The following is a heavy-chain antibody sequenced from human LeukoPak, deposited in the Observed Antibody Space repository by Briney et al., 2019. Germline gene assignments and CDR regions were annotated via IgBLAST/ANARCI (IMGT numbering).Heavy chain of an antibody. Sequence: ASVKVSCKASGYTFTSYAMHWVRQAPGQRLEWMGWINAGNGNTKYSQKFQGRVTITRDTSASTAYMELSSLRSEDTAVYYCASEALRGHYDILTGYYTGYYGMDVWGQGTTVTVSS. V-gene: IGHV1-3*01. CDR3: ASEALRGHYDILTGYYTGYYGMDV. CDR1: GYTFTSYA. CDR2: INAGNGNT. J-gene: IGHJ6*02. D-gene: IGHD3-9*01.